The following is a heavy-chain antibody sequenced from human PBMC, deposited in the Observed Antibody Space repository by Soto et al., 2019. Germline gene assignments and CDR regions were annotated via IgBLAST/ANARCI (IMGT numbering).Heavy chain of an antibody. CDR2: MNPNSGNT. D-gene: IGHD3-9*01. J-gene: IGHJ5*02. CDR1: GYTFTSYD. Sequence: ASVKVSCKASGYTFTSYDINWVRQATGQGLEWMGWMNPNSGNTGYAQKFQGRVTMTRNTSISTAYMELSSLRSEDTAVYYCARDLDDILTGYNWFDPWGQGTLVTVSS. CDR3: ARDLDDILTGYNWFDP. V-gene: IGHV1-8*01.